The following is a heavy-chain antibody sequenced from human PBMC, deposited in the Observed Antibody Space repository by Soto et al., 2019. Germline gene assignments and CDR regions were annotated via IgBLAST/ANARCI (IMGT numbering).Heavy chain of an antibody. CDR1: GGTFSSYT. J-gene: IGHJ5*02. Sequence: SGKVSCKASGGTFSSYTISWVRQAPGQGLEWMGRIIPILGIANYAQKFQGRVTITADKSTSTAYMELSSLRSEDTAVYYCARGGLSLRAAGNWFDAWGQGSLVTVSS. CDR2: IIPILGIA. CDR3: ARGGLSLRAAGNWFDA. V-gene: IGHV1-69*02. D-gene: IGHD6-13*01.